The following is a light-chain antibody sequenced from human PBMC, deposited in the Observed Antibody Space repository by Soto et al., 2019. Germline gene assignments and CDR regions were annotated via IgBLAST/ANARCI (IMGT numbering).Light chain of an antibody. V-gene: IGKV3-20*01. CDR2: GSS. CDR3: QQYGSSPPYT. CDR1: QSVSNNY. Sequence: EVVLTQSPGTLSLSPGERATLSCRASQSVSNNYLAWYQQKPCQSPKLLIFGSSDRATGIPDRFSGSGSGTDFTLTISSLEPADFAVYYCQQYGSSPPYTFGPGTKLEIK. J-gene: IGKJ2*01.